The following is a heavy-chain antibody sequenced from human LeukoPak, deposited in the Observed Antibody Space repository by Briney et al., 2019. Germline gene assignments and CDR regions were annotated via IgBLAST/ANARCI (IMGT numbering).Heavy chain of an antibody. D-gene: IGHD3-10*01. CDR2: SYYSGST. J-gene: IGHJ4*02. V-gene: IGHV4-59*01. CDR3: ASSSNYYGSGSYAGY. Sequence: SETLSLTCTVSGGSMSSYYWSWIRQPPGKRLEWIGYSYYSGSTNYNPSLKSRVTISVDTSKNQFSLKLSSVTAADTAVYYCASSSNYYGSGSYAGYWGQGTLVTVSS. CDR1: GGSMSSYY.